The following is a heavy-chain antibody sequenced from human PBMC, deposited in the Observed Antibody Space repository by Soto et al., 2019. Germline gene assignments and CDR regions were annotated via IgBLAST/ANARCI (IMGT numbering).Heavy chain of an antibody. Sequence: GGSLRLSCAASGFTFSSYAMSWVRQAPGKGLEWVSTISGSGGSTYYADSVKGRFTISRGNAKNTLSLQMNSLRAEDTAVYYCARDAYISGYYQFDYWGQGTLVTVS. CDR2: ISGSGGST. V-gene: IGHV3-23*01. CDR1: GFTFSSYA. D-gene: IGHD6-19*01. J-gene: IGHJ4*02. CDR3: ARDAYISGYYQFDY.